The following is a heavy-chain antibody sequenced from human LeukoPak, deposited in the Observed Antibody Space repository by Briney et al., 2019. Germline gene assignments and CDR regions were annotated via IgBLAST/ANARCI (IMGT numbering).Heavy chain of an antibody. CDR3: AREGIVVVPVYGMDV. Sequence: GGSLRLSCAASGFTFSSYAMSWVRQAPGKGLEWVSAISGSGGSTYYADSVKGRFTISRDNAKNSLYLQMNSLRAEDTAVYYCAREGIVVVPVYGMDVWGKGTTVTVSS. CDR1: GFTFSSYA. CDR2: ISGSGGST. D-gene: IGHD2-2*01. V-gene: IGHV3-23*01. J-gene: IGHJ6*04.